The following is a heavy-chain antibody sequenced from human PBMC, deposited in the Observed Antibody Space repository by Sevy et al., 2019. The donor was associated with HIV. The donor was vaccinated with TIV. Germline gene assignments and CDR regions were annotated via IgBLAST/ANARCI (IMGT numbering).Heavy chain of an antibody. Sequence: GGSLRLSCTSSGFTFGDYAMSWFRQAPGKGLEWVAFIRRNSHEPYGGSTEYAASVKGRFTISRDDSKRIAYLQMNSLKTEDTAVYYCTRALATADTPEYYFDYWGQGTLVTVSS. CDR1: GFTFGDYA. D-gene: IGHD5-12*01. CDR2: IRRNSHEPYGGST. V-gene: IGHV3-49*03. CDR3: TRALATADTPEYYFDY. J-gene: IGHJ4*02.